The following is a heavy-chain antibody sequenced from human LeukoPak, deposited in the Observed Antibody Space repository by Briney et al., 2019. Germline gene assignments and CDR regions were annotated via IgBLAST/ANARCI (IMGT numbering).Heavy chain of an antibody. CDR3: ATRESSMARSH. Sequence: GGSLRLSCAASGLIFSDYWMNWVRQVQGKGLEWVANINEDGSAQDYVDSVRGRFAISRDNAKTSLYLQMNSLRVEDTAIYYCATRESSMARSHWGHGTLVTVSS. D-gene: IGHD3-10*01. CDR2: INEDGSAQ. J-gene: IGHJ4*01. V-gene: IGHV3-7*01. CDR1: GLIFSDYW.